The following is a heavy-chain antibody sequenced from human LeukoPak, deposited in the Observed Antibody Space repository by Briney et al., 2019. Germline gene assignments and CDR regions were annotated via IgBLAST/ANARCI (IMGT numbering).Heavy chain of an antibody. J-gene: IGHJ4*02. CDR3: ARDLRVTTLHTFDY. Sequence: GGSLRLSCAASGFTFSSYSMNWVRQAPGKGLEWVSYISSSSSTIYYADSVKGRFTISRDNAKNSLYLQMNSLRAEDTAVYYCARDLRVTTLHTFDYWGQGTLVTVSS. D-gene: IGHD4-17*01. V-gene: IGHV3-48*01. CDR1: GFTFSSYS. CDR2: ISSSSSTI.